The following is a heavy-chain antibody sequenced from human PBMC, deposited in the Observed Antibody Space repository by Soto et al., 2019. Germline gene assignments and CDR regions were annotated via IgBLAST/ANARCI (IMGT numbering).Heavy chain of an antibody. CDR1: GFTFSSYS. Sequence: GGSLRLSCAASGFTFSSYSMNWVRQAPGKGLEWVSSISSSSSYIYYADSVKGRFTISRDNAKNSLYLQMNSLRAEDTAVYYCARERLELRYTLFDPWGQGTLVTVSS. CDR2: ISSSSSYI. CDR3: ARERLELRYTLFDP. J-gene: IGHJ5*02. D-gene: IGHD1-7*01. V-gene: IGHV3-21*01.